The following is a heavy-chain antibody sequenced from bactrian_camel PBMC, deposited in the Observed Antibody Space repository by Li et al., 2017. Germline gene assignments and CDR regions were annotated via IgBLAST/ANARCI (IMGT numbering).Heavy chain of an antibody. Sequence: HVQLVESGGGSVQAGESLRLSCVASGFAGSNLYMAWFRQAPGKEREGVAVIASDGSTSYADSVKGRFSISKDNAKNTLYLQMNSLKPEDTAMSYCAVVCGAWCSGCGVGSSPNYWGQGTQVTVS. V-gene: IGHV3S53*01. J-gene: IGHJ4*01. D-gene: IGHD6*01. CDR2: IASDGST. CDR3: AVVCGAWCSGCGVGSSPNY. CDR1: GFAGSNLY.